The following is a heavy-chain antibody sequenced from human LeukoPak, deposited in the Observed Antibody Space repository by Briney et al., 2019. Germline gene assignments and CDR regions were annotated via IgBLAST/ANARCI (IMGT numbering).Heavy chain of an antibody. D-gene: IGHD6-13*01. CDR3: ARHIGYSSSWYLDY. CDR1: GGSFSGYY. CDR2: INHSGST. J-gene: IGHJ4*02. V-gene: IGHV4-34*01. Sequence: PSETLSLTCAVYGGSFSGYYWSWIRQPPGKGLEWIGEINHSGSTNYNPSLKSRVTISVDTSKNQFSLKLSSVTAADTAVYYCARHIGYSSSWYLDYWGQGTLVTVSS.